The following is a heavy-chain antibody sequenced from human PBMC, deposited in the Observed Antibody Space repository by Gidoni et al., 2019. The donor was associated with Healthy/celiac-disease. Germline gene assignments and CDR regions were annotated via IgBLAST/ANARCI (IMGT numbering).Heavy chain of an antibody. V-gene: IGHV3-43*01. CDR2: ISWDGGST. CDR3: AKDIVPSPPSYYFDY. Sequence: AASGFTFDDYTMHWVRQAPGKGLEWVSLISWDGGSTYYADSVKGRFTISRDNSKNSLYLQMNSLRTEDTALYYCAKDIVPSPPSYYFDYWGQGTLVTVSS. J-gene: IGHJ4*02. CDR1: GFTFDDYT.